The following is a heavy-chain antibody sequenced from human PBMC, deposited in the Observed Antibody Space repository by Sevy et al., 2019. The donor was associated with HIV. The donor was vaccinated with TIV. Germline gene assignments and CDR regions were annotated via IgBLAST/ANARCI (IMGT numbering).Heavy chain of an antibody. CDR3: TRTSYYYDSGSYYGMDV. CDR1: GFTSGDYI. Sequence: GGSLRLSCTPSGFTSGDYILTWFRQAPGKGLEWVGFIRSKTYGGTIEYAASGKGRITISRDDSKNIAYLRMNSLKTEDTAVYYCTRTSYYYDSGSYYGMDVWGQGTTVTVSS. V-gene: IGHV3-49*03. D-gene: IGHD3-10*01. J-gene: IGHJ6*02. CDR2: IRSKTYGGTI.